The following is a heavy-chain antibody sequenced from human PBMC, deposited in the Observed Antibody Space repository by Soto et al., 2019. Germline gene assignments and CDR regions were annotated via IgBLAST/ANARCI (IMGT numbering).Heavy chain of an antibody. V-gene: IGHV3-21*01. D-gene: IGHD4-17*01. CDR2: ISSSSSYI. CDR1: GFTFSSYS. J-gene: IGHJ5*02. Sequence: EVQLVESGGGLVKPGGSLRLSCAASGFTFSSYSMNWVRQAPGKGLEWVSSISSSSSYIYYADSVKGRFTVSRDNAKNSLYLQMNSLRAEDTAVYYCARAPGDYLCRNWFDPWGQGTLVTVSS. CDR3: ARAPGDYLCRNWFDP.